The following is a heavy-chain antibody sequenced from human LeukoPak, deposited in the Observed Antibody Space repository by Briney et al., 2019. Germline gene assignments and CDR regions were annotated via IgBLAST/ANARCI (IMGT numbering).Heavy chain of an antibody. D-gene: IGHD3-3*01. J-gene: IGHJ4*02. V-gene: IGHV4-39*01. CDR1: GGSISSSSYY. CDR3: TIWSGPHGDY. Sequence: KSSETLSLTCTVSGGSISSSSYYWGWIRRPPGKGLEWIGSIYYSGSTYYNPSLKSRVTISVDTSKNQFSLKLSSVTAADTAVYYCTIWSGPHGDYWGQGTLVTVSS. CDR2: IYYSGST.